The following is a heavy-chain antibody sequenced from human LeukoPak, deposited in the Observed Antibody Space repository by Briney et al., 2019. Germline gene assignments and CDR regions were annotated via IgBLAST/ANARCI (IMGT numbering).Heavy chain of an antibody. J-gene: IGHJ6*02. Sequence: GASVKVSCKASGYTFTSYAMHWVRQAPGQRLEWMGWINAGNGNTKYSQKFQGRVTITRDTSASTAYMELSSLRSEDTAVYYCARAPKGYSSSWYLYYYYGMDVWGQGTTVTVSS. CDR1: GYTFTSYA. V-gene: IGHV1-3*01. D-gene: IGHD6-13*01. CDR3: ARAPKGYSSSWYLYYYYGMDV. CDR2: INAGNGNT.